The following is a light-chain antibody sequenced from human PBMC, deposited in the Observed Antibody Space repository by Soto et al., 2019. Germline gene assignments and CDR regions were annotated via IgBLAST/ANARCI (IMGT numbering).Light chain of an antibody. J-gene: IGKJ3*01. Sequence: EIVLMQSPGTLSLSPGEGATLSCRASQSVNNNYLAWYQQRPGQAPTVLIFDTSRRATGVPDRFSGSGSGTDFTLRISTVEPDDFAVYYCQQYGSSQFTFGPGTNVNIK. V-gene: IGKV3-20*01. CDR3: QQYGSSQFT. CDR1: QSVNNNY. CDR2: DTS.